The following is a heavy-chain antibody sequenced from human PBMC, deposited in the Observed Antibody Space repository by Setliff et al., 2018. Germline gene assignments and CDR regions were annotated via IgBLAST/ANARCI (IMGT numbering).Heavy chain of an antibody. V-gene: IGHV3-48*01. CDR1: GFTFSSYS. D-gene: IGHD3-10*01. Sequence: PGGSLRLSCAASGFTFSSYSMNWVRQAPGKGLEWVSYISSSSSTIYYADSVKGRFTISRDNAKNSLYLQMNSLRAEDTAVYYCVVGSDYYYYYVMDVWGQGTTVTVSS. CDR2: ISSSSSTI. CDR3: VVGSDYYYYYVMDV. J-gene: IGHJ6*02.